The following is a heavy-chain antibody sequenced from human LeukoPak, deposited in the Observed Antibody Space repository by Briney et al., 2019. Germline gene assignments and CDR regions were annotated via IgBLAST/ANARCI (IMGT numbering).Heavy chain of an antibody. CDR2: IHFSGST. Sequence: SDTLSLTCAVNGGSFSRYYWSWIRQPPGKGLEWIGYIHFSGSTNYNPSLKSRVTISAHTSKNQFSLKLSSVTAADTAVYYCARWAGGYYKNFDYWGQGTLVTVSS. CDR1: GGSFSRYY. V-gene: IGHV4-59*07. CDR3: ARWAGGYYKNFDY. J-gene: IGHJ4*02. D-gene: IGHD3-3*01.